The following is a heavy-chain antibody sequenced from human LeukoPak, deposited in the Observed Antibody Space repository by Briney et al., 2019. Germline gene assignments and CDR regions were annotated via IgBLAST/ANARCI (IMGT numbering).Heavy chain of an antibody. Sequence: SETLSLTCTVSGGSISNDYWSWIRQAAGKELERIGRIYTSGSTNYNPSLKSRVTISLDRSKKQFSLNLNSVTAADTGVYYCARGGTYGSGRNQHTTLDYWGQGTLVTVSS. CDR3: ARGGTYGSGRNQHTTLDY. D-gene: IGHD3-10*01. CDR1: GGSISNDY. J-gene: IGHJ4*02. V-gene: IGHV4-4*07. CDR2: IYTSGST.